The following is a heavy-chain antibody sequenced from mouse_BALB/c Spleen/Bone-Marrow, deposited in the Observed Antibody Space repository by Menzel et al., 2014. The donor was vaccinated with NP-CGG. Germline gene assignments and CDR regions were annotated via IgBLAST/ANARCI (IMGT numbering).Heavy chain of an antibody. J-gene: IGHJ3*01. D-gene: IGHD1-1*01. CDR1: GYTFTSYT. V-gene: IGHV1-4*01. CDR3: ARSGNYYGSSWFAY. CDR2: INPSSGYT. Sequence: QVQLQQSGAELARPGASVKMSCEASGYTFTSYTMYWVKQRPGQGLEWIGYINPSSGYTNYNQKFKDKTTLTADKSSSTAYMQLSSLTSEDSAVYYCARSGNYYGSSWFAYWGQGTLVTVSA.